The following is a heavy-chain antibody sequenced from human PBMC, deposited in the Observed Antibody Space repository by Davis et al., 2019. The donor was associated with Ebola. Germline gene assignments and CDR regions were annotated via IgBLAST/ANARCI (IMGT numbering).Heavy chain of an antibody. V-gene: IGHV1-69*06. Sequence: AASVKVSCKASGNTISTYTIDWVRQAPGHGLEWMGGIIPLFGTTHYAQKFRGRVMLTADKSTRIAYMELNSLTSEDTAVYYCARGPPVATAHYFDYWGQGTLVTVSS. CDR3: ARGPPVATAHYFDY. D-gene: IGHD2-21*02. CDR1: GNTISTYT. CDR2: IIPLFGTT. J-gene: IGHJ4*02.